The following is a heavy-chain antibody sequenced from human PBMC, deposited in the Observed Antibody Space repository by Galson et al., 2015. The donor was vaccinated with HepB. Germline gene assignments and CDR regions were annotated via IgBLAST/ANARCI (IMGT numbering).Heavy chain of an antibody. CDR1: GFTFSNYH. V-gene: IGHV3-21*01. J-gene: IGHJ4*02. CDR2: ISTTSSHI. D-gene: IGHD7-27*01. CDR3: ARDPPLGAPFDY. Sequence: SLRLSCAVSGFTFSNYHMNWVRQAPGKGLEWVSSISTTSSHIHYADSVKGRFTISRDNAKNSLFLQMDSLRADDTAVHYCARDPPLGAPFDYWGQGTLVTVSS.